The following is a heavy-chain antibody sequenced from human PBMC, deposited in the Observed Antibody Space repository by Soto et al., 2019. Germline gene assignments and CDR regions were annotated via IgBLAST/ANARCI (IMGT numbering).Heavy chain of an antibody. CDR3: ARQRHGSVVPAAMMGGYYFDY. CDR2: INHSGST. J-gene: IGHJ4*02. V-gene: IGHV4-34*01. D-gene: IGHD2-2*01. Sequence: QVQLQQWGAGLLKPSETLSLTCAVYGGSFSGYYWSWIRQPPGKGLEWIGEINHSGSTNYNPSLKSRVTISVDTSKNQFSLKLSSVTAADTAVYYCARQRHGSVVPAAMMGGYYFDYWGQGTLVTVSS. CDR1: GGSFSGYY.